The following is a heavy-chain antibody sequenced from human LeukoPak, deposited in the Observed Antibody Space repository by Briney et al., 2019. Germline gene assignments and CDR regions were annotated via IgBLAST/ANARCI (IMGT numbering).Heavy chain of an antibody. D-gene: IGHD5-12*01. Sequence: ASVRVSCKASEYTFTSYYMHWVRQAPGQGLEWMGIINPSGGSTSYAQKFQGRITMTRDTSTSTVYMELSSLRSEDTAVYYCASGQYSGYDPEFDYWGQGTLVTVSS. J-gene: IGHJ4*02. CDR3: ASGQYSGYDPEFDY. CDR1: EYTFTSYY. CDR2: INPSGGST. V-gene: IGHV1-46*03.